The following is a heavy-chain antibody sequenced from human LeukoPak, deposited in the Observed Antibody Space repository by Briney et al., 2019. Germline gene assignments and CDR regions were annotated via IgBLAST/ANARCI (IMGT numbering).Heavy chain of an antibody. CDR1: GFTFSSYG. CDR3: ARDSSTVVTYAFDI. D-gene: IGHD4-17*01. CDR2: ISYDGSNK. Sequence: GGSLRLSCAASGFTFSSYGMHWVRQAPGKGLEWVAVISYDGSNKYYADSVKGRFTISRDNSKNTLYLQMNSLRAEDTAVYYCARDSSTVVTYAFDIWGQGTMVTVSS. J-gene: IGHJ3*02. V-gene: IGHV3-30*03.